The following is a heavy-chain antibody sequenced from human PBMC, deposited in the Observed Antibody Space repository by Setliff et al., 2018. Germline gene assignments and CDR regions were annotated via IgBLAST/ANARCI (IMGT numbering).Heavy chain of an antibody. V-gene: IGHV1-69*05. CDR3: ARSPPNRGVGQGHYMDA. J-gene: IGHJ6*03. Sequence: SVKVSCKASGYTFTSYGISWVRQAPGQGLEWLGGTIPNFGTTNYAQEFQGRVTIITDESTSTAYMELSGLGFEDTDVYDCARSPPNRGVGQGHYMDAWGKGTTVTVSS. CDR2: TIPNFGTT. D-gene: IGHD3-10*01. CDR1: GYTFTSYG.